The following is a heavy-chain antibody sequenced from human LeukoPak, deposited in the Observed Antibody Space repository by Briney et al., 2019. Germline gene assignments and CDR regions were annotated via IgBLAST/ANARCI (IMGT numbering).Heavy chain of an antibody. D-gene: IGHD3-16*01. CDR3: ARDIGGHDAFDI. V-gene: IGHV1-46*03. CDR2: INPSGRST. CDR1: GYTFTCYY. J-gene: IGHJ3*02. Sequence: GASVKVSCKASGYTFTCYYMHWVRQAPGQGLEWMGIINPSGRSTSYAQKFQGRVTTTSDTSTSTVYMELSSLIPEDTAVYCGARDIGGHDAFDIWVQGTMVTVSS.